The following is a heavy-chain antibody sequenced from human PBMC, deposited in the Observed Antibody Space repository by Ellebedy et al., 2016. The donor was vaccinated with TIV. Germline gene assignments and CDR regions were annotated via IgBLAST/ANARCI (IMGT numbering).Heavy chain of an antibody. Sequence: ASVKVSCKVSGYTLAEVSIHWVRQGPGKGLEWPGSFDPEDGETVYARRVQGRLTLTEDSSADTAYMELSSLLPEDSAVYYCATEGQLDFWGQGTPLTVSS. CDR3: ATEGQLDF. CDR1: GYTLAEVS. J-gene: IGHJ4*02. CDR2: FDPEDGET. V-gene: IGHV1-24*01.